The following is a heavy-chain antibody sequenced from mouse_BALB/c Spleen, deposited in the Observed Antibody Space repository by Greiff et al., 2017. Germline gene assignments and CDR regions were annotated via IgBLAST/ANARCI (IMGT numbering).Heavy chain of an antibody. J-gene: IGHJ1*01. CDR2: ISYSGST. D-gene: IGHD2-1*01. CDR1: GDSITSGY. V-gene: IGHV3-8*02. Sequence: VQLKESGPSLVKPSQTLSLTCSVTGDSITSGYWNWIRKFPGNKLEYMGYISYSGSTYYNPSLKSRISITRDTSKNQYYLQLNSVTTEDTATYYCARYAPFTYGNYGYFDVWGAGTTVTVSS. CDR3: ARYAPFTYGNYGYFDV.